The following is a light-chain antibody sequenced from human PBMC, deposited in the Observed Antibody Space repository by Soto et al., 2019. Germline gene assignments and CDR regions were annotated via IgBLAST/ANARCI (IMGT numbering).Light chain of an antibody. Sequence: QPVLTQPASVSGSPEQSITISCTGTSSDVGGYNYVSWYQQHPGKAPKLMIYEVSNRPSGVSNRFSGSKSGNTASLTISGLQAEDEADYYCGSYTSSSTLVFGGGTKLTVL. CDR3: GSYTSSSTLV. CDR2: EVS. J-gene: IGLJ2*01. V-gene: IGLV2-14*01. CDR1: SSDVGGYNY.